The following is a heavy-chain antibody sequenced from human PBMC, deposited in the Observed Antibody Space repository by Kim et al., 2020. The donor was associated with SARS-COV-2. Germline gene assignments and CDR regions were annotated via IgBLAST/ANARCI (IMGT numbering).Heavy chain of an antibody. CDR1: GGSFSSYY. V-gene: IGHV4-34*01. J-gene: IGHJ4*02. Sequence: SETLSLTCAVYGGSFSSYYWSWIRLAPGKGLEWIGEIKYRGSPDYNPSLKSRVSMSVDTSNNQVSLKLSSVSAADTAVYYCARGRGSWPRGDWGQGTLVT. CDR2: IKYRGSP. CDR3: ARGRGSWPRGD. D-gene: IGHD6-13*01.